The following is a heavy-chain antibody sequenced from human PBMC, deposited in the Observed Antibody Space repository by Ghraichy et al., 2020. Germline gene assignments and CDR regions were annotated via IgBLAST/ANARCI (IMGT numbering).Heavy chain of an antibody. CDR2: ISWNRGSI. Sequence: GGSLRLSCAASGFTFDDYAMHWVRQAPGKGLEWVSGISWNRGSIGYADSVKGRFTISRDNAKNSLYLQMNSLRAEDTALYYCAKGTGSGYAAPNDAFDIWGQGTMVTVSS. V-gene: IGHV3-9*01. D-gene: IGHD5-12*01. J-gene: IGHJ3*02. CDR1: GFTFDDYA. CDR3: AKGTGSGYAAPNDAFDI.